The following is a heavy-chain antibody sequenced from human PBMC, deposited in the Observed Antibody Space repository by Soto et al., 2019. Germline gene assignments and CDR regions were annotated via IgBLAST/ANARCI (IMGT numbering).Heavy chain of an antibody. V-gene: IGHV1-69*13. D-gene: IGHD2-15*01. CDR1: GGTFSSYA. Sequence: PVKVSCKASGGTFSSYAISWVRQAPGQGLEWMGGIIPIFGTANYAQKFQGRVTITADESTSTAYMELSSLRSEDTAVYYCARGRGYCSGGSCYHFDYWGQGTLVTVSS. CDR3: ARGRGYCSGGSCYHFDY. CDR2: IIPIFGTA. J-gene: IGHJ4*02.